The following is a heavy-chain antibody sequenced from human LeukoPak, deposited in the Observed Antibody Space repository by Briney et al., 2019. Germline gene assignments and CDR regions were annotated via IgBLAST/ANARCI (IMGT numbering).Heavy chain of an antibody. V-gene: IGHV3-30-3*01. J-gene: IGHJ4*02. D-gene: IGHD3-22*01. CDR1: GFTFSSYA. Sequence: PGGSLRLSCAASGFTFSSYAIHWFRQAPGKGLEWVIVISYDGSEKYYSDSVRGRFTISRDNSKNTLYLQMNSLRAEDTAIYYCARNKHDSSGKIFDYWGQGTLVTVSS. CDR3: ARNKHDSSGKIFDY. CDR2: ISYDGSEK.